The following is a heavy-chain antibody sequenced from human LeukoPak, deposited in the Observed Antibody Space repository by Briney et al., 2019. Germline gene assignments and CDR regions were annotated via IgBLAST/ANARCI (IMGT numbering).Heavy chain of an antibody. CDR1: GYTFTDYC. Sequence: ASVKVSCKASGYTFTDYCLHWVRQAPGQGLEWMGWINPNNGDTSYAQKFQGRVTMTRDTSVNTGYMELSRLRSDDRAIYYCARGPYVPFPNWYFDLWGRGTLVTVSS. D-gene: IGHD3-10*02. V-gene: IGHV1-2*02. J-gene: IGHJ2*01. CDR2: INPNNGDT. CDR3: ARGPYVPFPNWYFDL.